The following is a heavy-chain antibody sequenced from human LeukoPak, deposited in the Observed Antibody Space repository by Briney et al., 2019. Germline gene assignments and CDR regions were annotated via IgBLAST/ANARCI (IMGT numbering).Heavy chain of an antibody. Sequence: PGASVKVSCKASGYTFTGYYMHWVRQAPGQGLEWMGWINPNSGGTNYAQKFQGRVTMTRDTSISTAYMELSRLRSDDTAVYYCARLKLAAAGTGGRGYWFDPWGQGTLVTVSS. D-gene: IGHD6-13*01. CDR3: ARLKLAAAGTGGRGYWFDP. CDR2: INPNSGGT. V-gene: IGHV1-2*02. CDR1: GYTFTGYY. J-gene: IGHJ5*02.